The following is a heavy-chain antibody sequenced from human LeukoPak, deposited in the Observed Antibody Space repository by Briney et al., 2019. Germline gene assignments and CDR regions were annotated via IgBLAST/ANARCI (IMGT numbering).Heavy chain of an antibody. CDR3: ARGGHSIIDAFDI. CDR2: ISYDGSNK. D-gene: IGHD3-3*02. V-gene: IGHV3-30*04. J-gene: IGHJ3*02. Sequence: GGSLRLFCAASGFTFSSYAMHWVRQAPGKGLEWVAVISYDGSNKYYADSVKGRFTISRDNSKNTLYLQMNSLRAEDTAVYYCARGGHSIIDAFDIWGQGTMVTVSS. CDR1: GFTFSSYA.